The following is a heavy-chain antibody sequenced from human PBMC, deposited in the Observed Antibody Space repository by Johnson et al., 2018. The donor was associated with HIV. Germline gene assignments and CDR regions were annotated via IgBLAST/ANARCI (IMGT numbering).Heavy chain of an antibody. CDR3: ARDAKYYYDSSGYYYEHDAFDI. J-gene: IGHJ3*02. D-gene: IGHD3-22*01. CDR1: EFTFSYYW. V-gene: IGHV3-7*03. Sequence: VQLVESGGGLVQPGGSLRLSCAASEFTFSYYWMSWVRQGPGKGLEWVANIKQDGSEKYYVDSVKGRFTISRDNAKNSLYLQMNSLRAEETAVYYCARDAKYYYDSSGYYYEHDAFDIWGQGTMVTVSS. CDR2: IKQDGSEK.